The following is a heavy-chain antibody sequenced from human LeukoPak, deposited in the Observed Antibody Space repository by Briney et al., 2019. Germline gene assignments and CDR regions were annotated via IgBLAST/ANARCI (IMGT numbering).Heavy chain of an antibody. J-gene: IGHJ5*02. CDR3: ARDWGSSSWYNWFDP. CDR2: ISHDGGAK. CDR1: GFSIGNHG. V-gene: IGHV3-30*03. Sequence: GTSLRLSCGVSGFSIGNHGMHWIRQAPDKGLEWVAMISHDGGAKYYGDSVKGRLTISRDNSDNTLYLQMNSLRVEDTAVYYCARDWGSSSWYNWFDPWGQGILVTVSS. D-gene: IGHD6-13*01.